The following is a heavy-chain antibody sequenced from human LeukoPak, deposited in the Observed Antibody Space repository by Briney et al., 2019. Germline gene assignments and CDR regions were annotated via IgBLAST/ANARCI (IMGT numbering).Heavy chain of an antibody. V-gene: IGHV3-74*01. J-gene: IGHJ5*02. D-gene: IGHD2-2*01. Sequence: QPGESLRLSCAASGFTFSSYWMHWVRQAPGKGLVWVSRINSDGSTTNYADSVKGRFTISRDNAKNTLDLQMNSLRAEDTAVYYCARDGSTNWRNWFDPWGQGTLVTVSS. CDR3: ARDGSTNWRNWFDP. CDR1: GFTFSSYW. CDR2: INSDGSTT.